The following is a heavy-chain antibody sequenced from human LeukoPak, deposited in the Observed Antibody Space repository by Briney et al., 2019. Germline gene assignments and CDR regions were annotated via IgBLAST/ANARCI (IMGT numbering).Heavy chain of an antibody. V-gene: IGHV3-33*01. CDR2: IWYDGSNK. CDR3: ARLYDILTGAFDY. J-gene: IGHJ4*02. Sequence: GRSLRLSCAASGFTFSNYGMHWVRQTPGKGLEWVAVIWYDGSNKYYADSVKGRFTISRDNSKNTLSLQMNSLRAEDTAVYYCARLYDILTGAFDYWGQGTLVTVSS. D-gene: IGHD3-9*01. CDR1: GFTFSNYG.